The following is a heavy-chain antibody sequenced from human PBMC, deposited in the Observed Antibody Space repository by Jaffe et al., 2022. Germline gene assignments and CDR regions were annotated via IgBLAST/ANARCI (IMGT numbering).Heavy chain of an antibody. CDR3: ARHLGAYGDYYRRDGGQDWFDP. Sequence: QLQLQESGPGLVKPSETLSLTCTVSGGSISSSSYYWGWIRQPPGKGLEWIGSIYYSGSTYYNPSLKSRVTISVDTSKNQFSLKLSSVTAADTAVYYCARHLGAYGDYYRRDGGQDWFDPWGQGTLVTVSS. J-gene: IGHJ5*02. D-gene: IGHD4-17*01. V-gene: IGHV4-39*01. CDR1: GGSISSSSYY. CDR2: IYYSGST.